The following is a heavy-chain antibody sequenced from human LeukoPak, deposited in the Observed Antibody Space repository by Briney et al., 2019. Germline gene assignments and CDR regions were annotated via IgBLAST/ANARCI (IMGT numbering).Heavy chain of an antibody. J-gene: IGHJ3*02. D-gene: IGHD1-26*01. CDR1: GYTFTSYD. V-gene: IGHV1-8*01. Sequence: ASVKVSCKASGYTFTSYDINWVRQATGQGLEWMGWTNPNSVNTGYAQKFQGRVTMTRNTSISTAYMELSSLRSEDTAVYYCARVGPRAFDIWGQGTMVTVSS. CDR3: ARVGPRAFDI. CDR2: TNPNSVNT.